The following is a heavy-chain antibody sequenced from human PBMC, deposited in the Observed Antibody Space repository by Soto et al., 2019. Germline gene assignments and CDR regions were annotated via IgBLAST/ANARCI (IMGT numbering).Heavy chain of an antibody. CDR3: ANAYCSGGDCYCYFDF. J-gene: IGHJ4*02. V-gene: IGHV3-33*06. D-gene: IGHD2-15*01. CDR2: IYYDGSNK. Sequence: GGSLRLSCAASGFTFGVYAMHWVRQAPGKGLEWVAVIYYDGSNKYYAESVKGRFAISRDNSKSTLYLQMNSLRAEDTAVYYCANAYCSGGDCYCYFDFWGQGTLVTVSS. CDR1: GFTFGVYA.